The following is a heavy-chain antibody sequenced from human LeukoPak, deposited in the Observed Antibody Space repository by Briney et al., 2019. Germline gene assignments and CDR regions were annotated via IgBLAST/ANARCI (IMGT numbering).Heavy chain of an antibody. CDR3: AKDQIGWAPGYVSGPLDQ. CDR2: ISSDGNNE. CDR1: GFSFTMYG. D-gene: IGHD6-19*01. Sequence: GRPLRLSCAASGFSFTMYGIHWVRQAPGKGLEWVAVISSDGNNEYYANSVKGRFTISRDNSKNTVYLQMTSLRTEDTAVYYCAKDQIGWAPGYVSGPLDQWGQGTLVTVSS. V-gene: IGHV3-30*18. J-gene: IGHJ4*02.